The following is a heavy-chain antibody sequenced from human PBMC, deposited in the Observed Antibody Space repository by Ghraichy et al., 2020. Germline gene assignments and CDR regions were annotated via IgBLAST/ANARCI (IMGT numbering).Heavy chain of an antibody. J-gene: IGHJ4*02. CDR1: GGTFSSYA. Sequence: SVKVSCKASGGTFSSYAISWVRQAPGQGLEWMGGIIPIFGTANYAQKFQGRVTITADKSTSTAYMELSSLRSEDTAVYYCARESPRAVAGSSLYFDYWGQGTLVTVSS. CDR3: ARESPRAVAGSSLYFDY. V-gene: IGHV1-69*06. CDR2: IIPIFGTA. D-gene: IGHD6-19*01.